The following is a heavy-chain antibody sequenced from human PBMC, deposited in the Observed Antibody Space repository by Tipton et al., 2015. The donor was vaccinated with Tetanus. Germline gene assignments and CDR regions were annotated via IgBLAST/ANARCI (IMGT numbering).Heavy chain of an antibody. V-gene: IGHV3-7*03. CDR3: AKDVNWNLRYFQH. Sequence: SLRLSCVASGFTFRSYWMSWVRQAPGKGLEWVANIKEDGSEMYYADSVKGRFTISRDNARNSLYLQMNSLRAEDTAVYYCAKDVNWNLRYFQHWGQGTVVTVSS. D-gene: IGHD1-1*01. CDR2: IKEDGSEM. CDR1: GFTFRSYW. J-gene: IGHJ1*01.